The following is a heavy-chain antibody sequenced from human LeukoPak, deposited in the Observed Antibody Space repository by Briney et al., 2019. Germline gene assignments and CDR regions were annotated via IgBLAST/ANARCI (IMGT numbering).Heavy chain of an antibody. D-gene: IGHD3-10*01. J-gene: IGHJ5*02. CDR2: ISAYNGNT. CDR3: ARVLLWFGELFEGGNWFDP. V-gene: IGHV1-18*01. Sequence: ASVKVSCKASGYTFTSYGISWVRQAPGHGLEWMGWISAYNGNTNYAQKLQGRVTMTTDTSTSTAYMELRSLRSDDTAVYYCARVLLWFGELFEGGNWFDPWGQGTLVTVSS. CDR1: GYTFTSYG.